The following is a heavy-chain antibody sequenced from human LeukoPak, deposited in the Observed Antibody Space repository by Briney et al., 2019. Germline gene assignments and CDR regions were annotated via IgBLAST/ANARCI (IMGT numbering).Heavy chain of an antibody. J-gene: IGHJ4*02. Sequence: GGSLRLSCAASGFTFSSYSMNWVRQAPGKGLEWVSSISSSSSYIYYADSVKGRFTISRDNAKNSLYLQMNSLRAEDTAVYYCAKDFWSGYYQGDYWGQGTLVTVSS. V-gene: IGHV3-21*04. D-gene: IGHD3-3*01. CDR3: AKDFWSGYYQGDY. CDR1: GFTFSSYS. CDR2: ISSSSSYI.